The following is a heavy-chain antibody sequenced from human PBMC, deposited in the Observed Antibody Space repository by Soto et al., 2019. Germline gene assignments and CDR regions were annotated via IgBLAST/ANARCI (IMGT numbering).Heavy chain of an antibody. D-gene: IGHD5-18*01. Sequence: QVQLVQSGAEVKKPGSSVKVSCKASGGTFSSYAISWVRQAPGQGLEWMGGIIPIFGTANYAQKFQGRVTSTADESTSTADMELSSLRSEDTAVYYCASGDTAMPEYYYGMDVWCQGTTVTVAS. J-gene: IGHJ6*02. CDR2: IIPIFGTA. V-gene: IGHV1-69*12. CDR1: GGTFSSYA. CDR3: ASGDTAMPEYYYGMDV.